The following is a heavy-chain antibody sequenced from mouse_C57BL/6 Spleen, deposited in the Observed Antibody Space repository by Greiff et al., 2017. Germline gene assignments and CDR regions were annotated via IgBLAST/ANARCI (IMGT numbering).Heavy chain of an antibody. CDR3: ARGLGRYFDV. J-gene: IGHJ1*03. CDR1: GYTFTSYW. Sequence: QVQLQQPGAELVMPGASVKLSCKASGYTFTSYWMHWVKQRPGQGLEWIGEIDPSDSYTNYNQKFKGKSTLTVDKSSSTAYMQLSSLTSEDSAVXYCARGLGRYFDVWGTGTTVTVSS. CDR2: IDPSDSYT. D-gene: IGHD4-1*01. V-gene: IGHV1-69*01.